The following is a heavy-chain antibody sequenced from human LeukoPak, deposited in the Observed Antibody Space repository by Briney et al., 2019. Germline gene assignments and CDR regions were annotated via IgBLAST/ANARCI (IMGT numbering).Heavy chain of an antibody. D-gene: IGHD3-22*01. CDR3: ATNRGYYDSSGYYFFDY. CDR1: GFTVSSNY. J-gene: IGHJ4*02. V-gene: IGHV3-53*05. Sequence: PGGSLRLSCAASGFTVSSNYMSWVRQAPGKGLEWVSVIYSGGSTYYADSVKGRFTISRDNSKNTLYLQMNSLRAEDTAVYYCATNRGYYDSSGYYFFDYWGQGTLITVSS. CDR2: IYSGGST.